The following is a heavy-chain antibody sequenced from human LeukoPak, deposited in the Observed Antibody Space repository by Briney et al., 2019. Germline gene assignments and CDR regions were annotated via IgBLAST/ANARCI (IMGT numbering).Heavy chain of an antibody. V-gene: IGHV4-34*01. J-gene: IGHJ4*02. CDR1: GGSFSGHY. CDR2: INHSGST. Sequence: SETLSLTCAVYGGSFSGHYWSWIRQPPGKGLEWIGEINHSGSTNYNPSLKSRVTISVDTSKNQFPLKLSSVTAADTAVYYCARGDSSGWSDYWGQGTLVTVSS. D-gene: IGHD6-19*01. CDR3: ARGDSSGWSDY.